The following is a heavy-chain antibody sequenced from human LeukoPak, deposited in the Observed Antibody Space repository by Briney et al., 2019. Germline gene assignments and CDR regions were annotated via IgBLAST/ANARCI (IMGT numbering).Heavy chain of an antibody. CDR3: AKEEGSGWFDDYYYYYGMDV. CDR2: ISGSGGST. V-gene: IGHV3-23*01. Sequence: GGSLRLSCAASGFTFSSYAMSWVRQAPGKGLEWVSAISGSGGSTYYADSVKGRFTISRDNSKNTLYLQMNSLRAEDTAVYYCAKEEGSGWFDDYYYYYGMDVWGQGTTVTVSS. CDR1: GFTFSSYA. J-gene: IGHJ6*02. D-gene: IGHD6-19*01.